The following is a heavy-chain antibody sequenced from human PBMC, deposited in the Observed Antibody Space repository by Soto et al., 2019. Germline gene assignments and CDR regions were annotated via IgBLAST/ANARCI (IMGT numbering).Heavy chain of an antibody. CDR3: AKVGVSLGYYGMDV. CDR1: GFTFSSYV. V-gene: IGHV3-23*01. J-gene: IGHJ6*02. Sequence: EVQLLESGGGLVQPGGSLRLSCAASGFTFSSYVMSWVRQAPGKGLEWVSAISGSGGSTYYADSVKGRFTISRDNSKNTLYLQMNSLRAEDTAVYYCAKVGVSLGYYGMDVWGQGTTVTVSS. D-gene: IGHD7-27*01. CDR2: ISGSGGST.